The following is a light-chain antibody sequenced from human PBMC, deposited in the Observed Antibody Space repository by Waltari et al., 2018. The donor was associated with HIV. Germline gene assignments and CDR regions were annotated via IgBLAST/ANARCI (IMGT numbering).Light chain of an antibody. J-gene: IGKJ4*01. CDR1: QNISNF. CDR2: TAS. V-gene: IGKV1-39*01. CDR3: QQSATTPLT. Sequence: DTQMTKSPSSLSASVGARVTISCRASQNISNFLSWFQQRSGKAPELLIYTASTLQDGVPSRFSGSGSGTDFTLTISCLQAEDFATYFCQQSATTPLTFGGGTRVEI.